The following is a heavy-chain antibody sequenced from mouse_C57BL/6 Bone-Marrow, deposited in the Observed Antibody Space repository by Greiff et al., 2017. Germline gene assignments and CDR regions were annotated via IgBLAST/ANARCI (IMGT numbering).Heavy chain of an antibody. J-gene: IGHJ3*01. CDR2: IDPSDSYT. CDR3: ARAGVYYGSSLAWFAY. D-gene: IGHD1-1*01. V-gene: IGHV1-59*01. CDR1: GYTFTSYW. Sequence: QLQQPGAELVRPGTSVKLSCKASGYTFTSYWMHWVKQRPGQGLEWIGVIDPSDSYTNYNQKFKGKATLTVDTSSSTAYMQLSSLTSEDSAVYYCARAGVYYGSSLAWFAYWGQGTLVTVSA.